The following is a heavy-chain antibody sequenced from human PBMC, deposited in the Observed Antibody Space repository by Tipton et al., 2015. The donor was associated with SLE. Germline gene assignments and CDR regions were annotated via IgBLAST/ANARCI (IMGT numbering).Heavy chain of an antibody. Sequence: SLRLSCAASGFTFSSYGMHWVRQAPGKGLEWVAIISYDGSNKYYADSVKGRFTISRDNSKNTLYLQMNSLRAEDTAVYYCARGISRVIQYYYYYYMDVWGKGTTVTVSS. CDR2: ISYDGSNK. V-gene: IGHV3-30*03. CDR3: ARGISRVIQYYYYYYMDV. D-gene: IGHD3-16*02. J-gene: IGHJ6*03. CDR1: GFTFSSYG.